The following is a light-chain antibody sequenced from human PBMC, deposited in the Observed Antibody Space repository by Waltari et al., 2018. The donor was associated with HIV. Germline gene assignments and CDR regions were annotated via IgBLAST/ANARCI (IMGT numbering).Light chain of an antibody. CDR2: KAS. CDR1: QSIARW. Sequence: DIQMTQSPSTLSASVGDRVTLTCRASQSIARWVAWYQQKPGKAPNLLIYKASTLESGVPPRFSGRGSGTEFTLTIRSLQSDDFATYYCQQYHSYPITFGRGTRLEIK. V-gene: IGKV1-5*03. J-gene: IGKJ5*01. CDR3: QQYHSYPIT.